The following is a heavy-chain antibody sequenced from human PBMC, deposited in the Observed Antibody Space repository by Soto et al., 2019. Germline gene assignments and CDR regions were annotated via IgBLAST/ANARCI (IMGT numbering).Heavy chain of an antibody. CDR3: ARALDGSGSYYTDY. CDR2: ISAYNANT. CDR1: GYMFISYG. V-gene: IGHV1-18*01. D-gene: IGHD3-10*01. J-gene: IGHJ4*02. Sequence: ASVKVSCKASGYMFISYGINWVRQAPGQGLEWMGWISAYNANTKYAQYLQGRVTMTTDTSTSTAYIEMRSLRSDDTAVYYCARALDGSGSYYTDYWGPGTLVTVSS.